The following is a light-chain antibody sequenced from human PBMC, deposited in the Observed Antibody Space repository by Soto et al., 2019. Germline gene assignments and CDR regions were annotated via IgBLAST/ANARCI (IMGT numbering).Light chain of an antibody. CDR3: QQYKSAQWT. Sequence: IVFSQSPGTLSLSPRERAPLACRASQSVSSSYVDWYQQKPGQAPRXXSDGASSRATCSPDRFSGGGAVTDFTLTSSRLEPEAFAVYSCQQYKSAQWTCGQGTKVDIK. CDR1: QSVSSSY. CDR2: GAS. V-gene: IGKV3-20*01. J-gene: IGKJ1*01.